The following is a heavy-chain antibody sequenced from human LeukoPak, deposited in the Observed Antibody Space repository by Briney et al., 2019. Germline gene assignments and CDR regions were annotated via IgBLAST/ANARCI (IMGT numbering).Heavy chain of an antibody. V-gene: IGHV3-30*02. CDR3: ARGMGSSGWYY. CDR2: IRYDGSNK. J-gene: IGHJ4*02. CDR1: GFTFSSYN. Sequence: SCKASGFTFSSYNLQWVRQAPGKGLEWVAFIRYDGSNKYYADSVKGRFTISRDNSKNTLYLQMNSLRAEDTAVYYCARGMGSSGWYYFGQGTLVTVSS. D-gene: IGHD6-19*01.